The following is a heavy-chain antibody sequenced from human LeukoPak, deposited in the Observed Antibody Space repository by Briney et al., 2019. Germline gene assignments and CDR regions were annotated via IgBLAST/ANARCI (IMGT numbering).Heavy chain of an antibody. CDR2: ISYDGSNE. CDR1: GFTFSSYV. J-gene: IGHJ4*02. V-gene: IGHV3-30*04. D-gene: IGHD6-13*01. Sequence: GGSLRLSCAASGFTFSSYVMHWVRQAPGKGLEWVAIISYDGSNEYYADSVKGRFTISRDNSKNTLYLQMNSLRAEDTAVYYCAKVGVGSSWYYFDYWGQGTLVTVSS. CDR3: AKVGVGSSWYYFDY.